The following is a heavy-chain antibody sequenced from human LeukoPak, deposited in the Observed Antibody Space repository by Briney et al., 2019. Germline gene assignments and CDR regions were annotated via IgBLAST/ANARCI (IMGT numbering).Heavy chain of an antibody. CDR2: INPNSGGT. J-gene: IGHJ3*02. Sequence: ASVKVSCKASGYTFTGYYMHWVRQAPGQGLEWMGWINPNSGGTNYAQKFQGRVTMPRDTSISTAYMELSRLRSDDTAVYYCARARYYYDSSGYYYVRSDAFDIWGQGTMVTVSS. D-gene: IGHD3-22*01. CDR3: ARARYYYDSSGYYYVRSDAFDI. CDR1: GYTFTGYY. V-gene: IGHV1-2*02.